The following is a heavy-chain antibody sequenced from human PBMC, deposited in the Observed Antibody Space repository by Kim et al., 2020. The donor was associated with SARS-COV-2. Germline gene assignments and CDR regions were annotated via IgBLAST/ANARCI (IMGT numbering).Heavy chain of an antibody. V-gene: IGHV4-34*01. CDR3: ARIGSIGAFDI. J-gene: IGHJ3*02. CDR2: T. Sequence: TNYNPPLKRRVTISVDTSKNQFSLKLRSVTAADTDVYYCARIGSIGAFDIWGQGTMVTVSS. D-gene: IGHD6-13*01.